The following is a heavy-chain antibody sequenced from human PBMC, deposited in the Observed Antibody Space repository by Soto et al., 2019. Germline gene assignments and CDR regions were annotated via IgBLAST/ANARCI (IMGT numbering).Heavy chain of an antibody. V-gene: IGHV3-23*01. Sequence: PGGSLRLSCAASGFTFSSYVMSWVRQAPGKGLEWVSAISGSGGNTYYADSVKGRFTISRDNSKNTLFLQVNSLRAEDTALYFCAKEMGDYYDSSGSWFDPWGQGTLVTVSS. CDR3: AKEMGDYYDSSGSWFDP. J-gene: IGHJ5*02. CDR2: ISGSGGNT. CDR1: GFTFSSYV. D-gene: IGHD3-22*01.